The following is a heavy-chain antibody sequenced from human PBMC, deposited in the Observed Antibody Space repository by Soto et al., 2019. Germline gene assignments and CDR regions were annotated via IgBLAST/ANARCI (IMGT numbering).Heavy chain of an antibody. Sequence: PGGSLRLSCAASGFTFSSYAMSWFRQALGKGLEWVSGISGSGDGTYHANSVEGRFTISRDNSKNTLYLQMNSLRADDTAVYYCAKEQLERHFGFDYWGQGTLVTVSS. CDR2: ISGSGDGT. CDR3: AKEQLERHFGFDY. V-gene: IGHV3-23*01. D-gene: IGHD1-1*01. CDR1: GFTFSSYA. J-gene: IGHJ4*02.